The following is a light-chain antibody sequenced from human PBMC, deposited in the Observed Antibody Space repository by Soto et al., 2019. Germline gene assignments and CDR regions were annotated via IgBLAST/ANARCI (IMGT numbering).Light chain of an antibody. CDR3: QQYDYVPRT. V-gene: IGKV1-33*01. CDR1: QDISTY. Sequence: DIRLTQSPSSLSASVGDRVTITCQASQDISTYLNWYQQKPGRAPKLLIYDASNLETGVPSRFSGSGSGTDFTFTISSLQPEDIATYYCQQYDYVPRTFGQGTKLEIK. J-gene: IGKJ2*01. CDR2: DAS.